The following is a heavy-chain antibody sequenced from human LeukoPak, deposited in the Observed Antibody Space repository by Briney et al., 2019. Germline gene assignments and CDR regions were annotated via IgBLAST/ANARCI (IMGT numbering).Heavy chain of an antibody. D-gene: IGHD6-6*01. CDR3: AKDGMYSSSSSYYFDY. Sequence: GGSLRLSCAVSGFIVTGNYMTWVRLAPGKGLGWVSTIYSGGTTFYTDSVRGRFTISRDNSKNTLYLQMNSLRAEDAAIYYCAKDGMYSSSSSYYFDYWGQGTLVTVSS. J-gene: IGHJ4*02. V-gene: IGHV3-53*01. CDR1: GFIVTGNY. CDR2: IYSGGTT.